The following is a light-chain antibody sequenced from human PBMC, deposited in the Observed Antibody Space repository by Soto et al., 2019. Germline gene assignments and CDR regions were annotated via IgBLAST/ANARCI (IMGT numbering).Light chain of an antibody. Sequence: EIVMTQSPATLSVSPGERATLSCRASQNIRSNLAWYQQKPGQAPRLLIYETSTRAPGIPARFSGSGSGTDFTLTISSLQSEDFAVYYCQQFDNWPWTFGQGTKVDI. CDR2: ETS. J-gene: IGKJ1*01. CDR1: QNIRSN. V-gene: IGKV3-15*01. CDR3: QQFDNWPWT.